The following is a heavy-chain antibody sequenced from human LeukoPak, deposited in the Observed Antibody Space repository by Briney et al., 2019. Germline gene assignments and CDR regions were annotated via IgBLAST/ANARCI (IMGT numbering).Heavy chain of an antibody. Sequence: SVKVSCKASGGTFSSYAISWVRQAPGQGLEWMRRIIPILGIANYAQKFQGRVTITADKSTSTAYMELSSLRSEDTAVYYCAREDIAVAGTSYFDYWGQGTLVTVSS. CDR2: IIPILGIA. CDR3: AREDIAVAGTSYFDY. V-gene: IGHV1-69*04. J-gene: IGHJ4*02. CDR1: GGTFSSYA. D-gene: IGHD6-19*01.